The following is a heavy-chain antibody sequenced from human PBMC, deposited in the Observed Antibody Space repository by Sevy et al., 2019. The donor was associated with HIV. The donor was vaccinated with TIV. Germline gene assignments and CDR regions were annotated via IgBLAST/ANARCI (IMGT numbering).Heavy chain of an antibody. CDR2: IYASGAT. J-gene: IGHJ3*01. V-gene: IGHV4-61*02. D-gene: IGHD2-15*01. CDR3: ARDTFDRRPYCGSGTGLCTFDF. Sequence: SETLSLTCTVSGGSLSGGSYYWTWIRQPAGKGLEWIGRIYASGATNSNPSLRSRLTISVDTSKNQFSLNLRSVTAADTAVYYCARDTFDRRPYCGSGTGLCTFDFWGQGTMVTVSS. CDR1: GGSLSGGSYY.